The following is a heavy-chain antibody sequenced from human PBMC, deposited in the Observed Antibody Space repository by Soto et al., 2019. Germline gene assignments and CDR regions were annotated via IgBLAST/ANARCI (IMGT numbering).Heavy chain of an antibody. CDR2: IYPGDSDT. CDR1: GYSFTSYW. CDR3: ARQHIAARFRDYYYGMDV. J-gene: IGHJ6*02. D-gene: IGHD6-6*01. V-gene: IGHV5-51*01. Sequence: PGESLKISCKGSGYSFTSYWIGWVRQMPGKGLEWMGIIYPGDSDTRYSPSFQGQVTISADKSISTAYLQWSSLKASDTAMYYCARQHIAARFRDYYYGMDVWGQGTTVTVSS.